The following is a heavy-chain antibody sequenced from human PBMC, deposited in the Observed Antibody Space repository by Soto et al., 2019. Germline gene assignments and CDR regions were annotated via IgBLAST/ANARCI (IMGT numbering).Heavy chain of an antibody. Sequence: QVQLQQWGAGPLRPLETLSLTCGVSGGSFSGYYWAWIRQSPGKGLEWLGEINDRGSINYNPSLKSRVSTSVDTSKTHYSMNLRSVTAADTAVYYGARESHDILTGPPWVWYFDIWGRGTLVTVSS. CDR1: GGSFSGYY. CDR2: INDRGSI. D-gene: IGHD3-9*01. V-gene: IGHV4-34*01. CDR3: ARESHDILTGPPWVWYFDI. J-gene: IGHJ2*01.